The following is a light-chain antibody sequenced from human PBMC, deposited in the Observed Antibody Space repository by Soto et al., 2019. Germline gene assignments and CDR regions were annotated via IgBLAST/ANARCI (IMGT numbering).Light chain of an antibody. CDR2: DDN. V-gene: IGLV1-51*01. CDR1: SSNIGGNS. Sequence: QSVLTQPPSVSGAPGQRVTISCTGNSSNIGGNSVSWYQQLPGTAPKLLIYDDNKRPSGIPDRFSGSKSGTSATLGITGFQTGDEADYYCGSWDSSLSAYVFGTGTKGTVL. J-gene: IGLJ1*01. CDR3: GSWDSSLSAYV.